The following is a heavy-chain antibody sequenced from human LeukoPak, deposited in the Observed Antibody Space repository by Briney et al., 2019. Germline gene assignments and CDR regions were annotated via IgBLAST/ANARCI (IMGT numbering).Heavy chain of an antibody. Sequence: GGSLRLSCAASGFTFDCCGMHWVRQAPGKGLEWVAFIRNVGNDKYYADSVKGRFFISRDNSKNTLSLQMNSLRVEDTAVYYCARRAGDYSHPYDYWGQGTLVTVSS. D-gene: IGHD3-22*01. CDR3: ARRAGDYSHPYDY. J-gene: IGHJ4*02. CDR1: GFTFDCCG. V-gene: IGHV3-30*02. CDR2: IRNVGNDK.